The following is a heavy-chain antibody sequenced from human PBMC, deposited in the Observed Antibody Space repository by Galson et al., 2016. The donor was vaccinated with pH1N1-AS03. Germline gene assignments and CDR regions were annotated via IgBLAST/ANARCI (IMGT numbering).Heavy chain of an antibody. CDR1: GGSFGNYA. D-gene: IGHD1-26*01. V-gene: IGHV1-69*10. CDR2: IIPVLGRA. Sequence: SVKVSCKASGGSFGNYAINWVRQAPGQGLEWMGGIIPVLGRANYPQKFQGRVTITADKSPATVYMELKGLRFEDTAIYYYAPMGFGELVGDYWGREPWSPSPQ. J-gene: IGHJ4*02. CDR3: APMGFGELVGDY.